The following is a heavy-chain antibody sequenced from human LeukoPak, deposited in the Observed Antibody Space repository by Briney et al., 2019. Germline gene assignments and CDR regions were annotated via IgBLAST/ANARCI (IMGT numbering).Heavy chain of an antibody. CDR3: ARGTVYSSGWFHNDH. CDR1: GFTDSSNY. CDR2: IYSGDST. J-gene: IGHJ4*02. Sequence: GGSLRLSCAASGFTDSSNYMSWVRQAPGKGLEWVSVIYSGDSTYYADSVKGRFTISRDNSKNTLYLQMNSLRAEDTAVYYCARGTVYSSGWFHNDHWGQGTLVTVSS. D-gene: IGHD6-19*01. V-gene: IGHV3-53*01.